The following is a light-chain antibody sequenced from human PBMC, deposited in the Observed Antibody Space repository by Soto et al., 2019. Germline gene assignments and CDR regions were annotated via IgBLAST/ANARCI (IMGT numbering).Light chain of an antibody. J-gene: IGKJ3*01. Sequence: DIQMTQSRSTLPASVGDRVTITCRASQSIDRWLAWYQQKPGKAPKILIYHASSLETGVPSRFSASGSGTDFTLTISSLQNEDYATYYCQQSYNATFNFGPGTKVDIK. CDR2: HAS. V-gene: IGKV1-5*01. CDR1: QSIDRW. CDR3: QQSYNATFN.